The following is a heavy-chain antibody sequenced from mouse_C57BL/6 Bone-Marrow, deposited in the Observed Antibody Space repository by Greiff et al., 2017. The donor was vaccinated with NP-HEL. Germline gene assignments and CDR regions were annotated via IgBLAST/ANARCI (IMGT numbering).Heavy chain of an antibody. J-gene: IGHJ3*01. CDR3: ARVGTWGYRYSFAY. D-gene: IGHD3-1*01. CDR1: GFTFSSYA. CDR2: ISDGGSYT. Sequence: EVNVVESGGGLVKPGGSLKLSCAASGFTFSSYAMSWVRQTPEKRLEWVATISDGGSYTYYPDNVQGRFTISRDNAKNNLYLQMSHLKSEDTAMYYCARVGTWGYRYSFAYWGQGTLVTVSA. V-gene: IGHV5-4*03.